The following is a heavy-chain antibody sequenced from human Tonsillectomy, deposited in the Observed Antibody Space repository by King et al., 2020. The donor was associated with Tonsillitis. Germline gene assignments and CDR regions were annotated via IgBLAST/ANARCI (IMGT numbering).Heavy chain of an antibody. V-gene: IGHV3-7*03. D-gene: IGHD7-27*01. Sequence: VQLVESGGGLVQPGGSLRLSCAASGFTFSTYWMSWVRQAPGKGLAWVANIKQDGSEKYYVDSVKGRFTISRENAKNSLYLQMNSLRAEDTAVYYCARDSGYYYYYMDVWGKATTVTVSS. CDR1: GFTFSTYW. CDR3: ARDSGYYYYYMDV. J-gene: IGHJ6*03. CDR2: IKQDGSEK.